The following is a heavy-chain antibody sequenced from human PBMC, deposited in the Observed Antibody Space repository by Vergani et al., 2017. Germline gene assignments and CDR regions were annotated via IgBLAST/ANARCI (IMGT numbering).Heavy chain of an antibody. D-gene: IGHD1-26*01. CDR1: GYTFTGYY. J-gene: IGHJ5*02. CDR2: MNPNSGNT. CDR3: AREVNRGRWFDP. Sequence: QVQLVQSGAEVKKPGASVKVSCKASGYTFTGYYMHWVRQATGQGLEWMGWMNPNSGNTGYAQKFQGRVTMTRNTSISTAYMELSSLRSEDTAVYYCAREVNRGRWFDPWGQGTLVTVSS. V-gene: IGHV1-8*02.